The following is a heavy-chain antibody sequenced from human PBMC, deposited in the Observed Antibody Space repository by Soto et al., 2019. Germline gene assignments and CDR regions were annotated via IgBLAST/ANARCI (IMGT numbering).Heavy chain of an antibody. CDR3: ARVGSTETRFDP. V-gene: IGHV4-61*01. D-gene: IGHD2-8*02. CDR1: GGSVSAGSYY. Sequence: QVQLQESGPGLVKPSETLSLTCTVSGGSVSAGSYYWSWIRQTPGKGLEWLGYIYYTGATSYNPSLKSRVTMSIDTSKIQLSLKRSAVTAADTAVYYCARVGSTETRFDPWGQGTLVTVSS. CDR2: IYYTGAT. J-gene: IGHJ5*02.